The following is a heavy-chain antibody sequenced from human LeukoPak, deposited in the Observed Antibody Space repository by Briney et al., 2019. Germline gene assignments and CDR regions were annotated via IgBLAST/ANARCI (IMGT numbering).Heavy chain of an antibody. CDR1: GYSFTSYW. Sequence: GESLKISCKGSGYSFTSYWIGWVRQMPGKGLEWMGIIYPGDSDTGYSPSFQGQVTISADKSISTAYLQWSSLKASDTAMYYCARLGIAAAGTGNWFDPWGQGTLVTVSS. CDR3: ARLGIAAAGTGNWFDP. V-gene: IGHV5-51*01. J-gene: IGHJ5*02. CDR2: IYPGDSDT. D-gene: IGHD6-13*01.